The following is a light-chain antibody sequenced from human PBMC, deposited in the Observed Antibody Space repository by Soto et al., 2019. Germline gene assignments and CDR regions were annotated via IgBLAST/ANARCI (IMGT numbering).Light chain of an antibody. CDR1: QSLLHSNGYNY. CDR2: LGS. V-gene: IGKV2-28*01. CDR3: MQALQTVT. Sequence: DIVMTQSPLSLPVTPGEPASISCRSSQSLLHSNGYNYLDWYLQKPGQSPQLLIDLGSNRASGVPDRFSVSGSGTDFTMKISRVEAEDVGVYYCMQALQTVTFGQGTRLEIK. J-gene: IGKJ5*01.